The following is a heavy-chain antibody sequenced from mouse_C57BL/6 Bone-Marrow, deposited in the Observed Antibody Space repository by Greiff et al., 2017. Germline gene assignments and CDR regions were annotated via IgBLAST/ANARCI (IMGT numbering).Heavy chain of an antibody. J-gene: IGHJ3*01. D-gene: IGHD1-1*01. CDR1: GYSFTGYC. Sequence: VQLQQSGPELVKPGASVKISCKASGYSFTGYCMNWVKQSPEKSLEWIGEINPSTGGTTYNQKFKAKATLTVDKSSSTAYMQLKSLTSEDSAVYYCASPDGSSYGGFAYWGQGTLVTVSA. CDR2: INPSTGGT. V-gene: IGHV1-42*01. CDR3: ASPDGSSYGGFAY.